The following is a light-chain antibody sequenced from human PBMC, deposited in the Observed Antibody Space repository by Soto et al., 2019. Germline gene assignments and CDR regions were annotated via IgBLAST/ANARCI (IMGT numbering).Light chain of an antibody. CDR3: SSYTSSNTLV. CDR1: SSDVGGYNY. Sequence: QSALTQPASVSGSPGQSITISCTGTSSDVGGYNYVSWYQQHPGKAPKIMIYDVTNRPSGVSNRFSGSKSGNTASLTISGLQADDEADYYCSSYTSSNTLVFGSGTKVTVL. V-gene: IGLV2-14*03. CDR2: DVT. J-gene: IGLJ1*01.